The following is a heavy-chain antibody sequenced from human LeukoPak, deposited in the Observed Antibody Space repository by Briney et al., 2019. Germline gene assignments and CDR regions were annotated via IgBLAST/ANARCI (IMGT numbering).Heavy chain of an antibody. J-gene: IGHJ4*02. V-gene: IGHV1-2*06. CDR1: GYTFTGYN. Sequence: ASVKVPCKASGYTFTGYNMHWVRQAPGQGLEWMGRINPNSGGTNYAQKFQGRVTMTRDTSISTAYMELSRLRSDDTAVYYCARENIRRGYSYGYPDYWGQGTLVTVSS. D-gene: IGHD5-18*01. CDR2: INPNSGGT. CDR3: ARENIRRGYSYGYPDY.